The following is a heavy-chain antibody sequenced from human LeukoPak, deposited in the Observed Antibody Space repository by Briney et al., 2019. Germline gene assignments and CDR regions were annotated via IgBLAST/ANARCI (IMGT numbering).Heavy chain of an antibody. Sequence: PGGSLRLSCAASGFTFSSYGMHWVRQAPGKGLEWVAVISYDGSNKYYADSVKGRFTISRDNAKNSLYLQMNSLRAEDTAVYYCARDDQLLNDYYYYGMDVWGQGTTVTVSS. V-gene: IGHV3-30*03. CDR3: ARDDQLLNDYYYYGMDV. D-gene: IGHD2-2*01. CDR2: ISYDGSNK. CDR1: GFTFSSYG. J-gene: IGHJ6*02.